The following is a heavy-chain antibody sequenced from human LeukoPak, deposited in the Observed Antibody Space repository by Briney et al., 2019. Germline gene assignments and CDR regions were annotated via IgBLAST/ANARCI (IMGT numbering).Heavy chain of an antibody. D-gene: IGHD1-26*01. Sequence: PSETLSLTCTVSGGSISRSSYYWGWIRQTPGMGLEWIGSVSYSGNTDYNPSLKSRVTISVDTSKNQFSLKLTSVTAADTAVYYCARGVNSGYFDYCGQGTLVTVSS. CDR2: VSYSGNT. CDR1: GGSISRSSYY. J-gene: IGHJ4*02. CDR3: ARGVNSGYFDY. V-gene: IGHV4-39*07.